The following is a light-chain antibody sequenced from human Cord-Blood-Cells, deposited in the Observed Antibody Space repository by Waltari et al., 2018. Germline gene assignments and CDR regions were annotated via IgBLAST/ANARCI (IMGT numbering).Light chain of an antibody. J-gene: IGKJ3*01. CDR1: QSVSSSY. CDR3: QQYGSSPIT. CDR2: GAS. V-gene: IGKV3-20*01. Sequence: EIVFTQSPGTLSLSPGERATLSCRASQSVSSSYLARYQQKPGQAPRLLIYGASSRATGIPDRFSGSGSGTDFTLTISRLEPEDFAVYYCQQYGSSPITFGPGTKVDI.